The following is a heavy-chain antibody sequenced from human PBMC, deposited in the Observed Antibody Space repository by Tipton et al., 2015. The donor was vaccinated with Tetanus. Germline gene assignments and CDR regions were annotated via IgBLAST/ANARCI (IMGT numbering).Heavy chain of an antibody. CDR1: GDSISSYY. CDR3: ARVLYGSGRFSDYSYYYGMDV. V-gene: IGHV4-59*01. D-gene: IGHD3-10*01. J-gene: IGHJ6*02. Sequence: GLVKSSETLSLTCTVSGDSISSYYWSWIRQPPGKGLEWIGYIYYSGYTNYNPSLKSRVTISVDPSRNQFSLKLTSVTAADTAVYYCARVLYGSGRFSDYSYYYGMDVWGQGTTVTVSS. CDR2: IYYSGYT.